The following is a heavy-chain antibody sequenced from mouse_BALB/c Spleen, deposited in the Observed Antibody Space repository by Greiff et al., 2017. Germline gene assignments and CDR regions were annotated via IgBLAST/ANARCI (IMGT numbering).Heavy chain of an antibody. CDR2: IDPYNGGT. Sequence: VQLQQSGPELVKPGASVKVSCKASGYAFTSYNMYWVKQSHGKSLELIGYIDPYNGGTSYNQKFMGKATLTVDKSSSTAYMHLNSLTSEVSAVYYLAGGYAWFAYWGQGTLVTVSA. D-gene: IGHD2-2*01. CDR1: GYAFTSYN. CDR3: AGGYAWFAY. V-gene: IGHV1S135*01. J-gene: IGHJ3*01.